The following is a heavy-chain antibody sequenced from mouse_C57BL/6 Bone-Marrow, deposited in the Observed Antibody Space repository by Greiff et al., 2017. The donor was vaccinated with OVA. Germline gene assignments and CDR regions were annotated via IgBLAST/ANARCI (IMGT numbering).Heavy chain of an antibody. CDR1: GYTFTDYY. D-gene: IGHD2-4*01. CDR2: INPNNGGT. V-gene: IGHV1-26*01. J-gene: IGHJ3*01. CDR3: ARHDYRAY. Sequence: EVQLQQSGPELVKPEASVKISCKASGYTFTDYYMNWVKQSHGKSLEWIGDINPNNGGTSYNQKFKGKATLTVDKSSSTAYMELRSLTSEDSAVYYCARHDYRAYWGQGTLVTVSA.